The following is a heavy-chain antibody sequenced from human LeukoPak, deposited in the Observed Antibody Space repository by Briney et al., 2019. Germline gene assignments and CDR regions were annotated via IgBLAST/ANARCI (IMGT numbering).Heavy chain of an antibody. J-gene: IGHJ5*02. Sequence: ASVKVSCKASGYTFTSYDINWVRQATGQGLEWMGWMNPNSGNTGYAQKFQGRVTMTRNTSISTAYMELSSLRSEDTAVCYCARKRIAAAARGDWFDPWGQGTLVTVSS. CDR1: GYTFTSYD. D-gene: IGHD6-13*01. V-gene: IGHV1-8*01. CDR2: MNPNSGNT. CDR3: ARKRIAAAARGDWFDP.